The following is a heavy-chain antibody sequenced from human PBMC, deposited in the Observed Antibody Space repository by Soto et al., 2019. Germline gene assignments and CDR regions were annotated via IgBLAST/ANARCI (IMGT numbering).Heavy chain of an antibody. J-gene: IGHJ5*02. V-gene: IGHV1-69*12. Sequence: QVQLVQSGAEVKKPGSSVKVSCKASGGTFSSYAISWVRQAPGQGLEWMGGIIPIFGTANYAQEFQGRVTMTANESTSTAYMELSSLRSEDAAVYYCARAVDDYGDYFNWFDPWGQGTLVTVSS. CDR2: IIPIFGTA. CDR3: ARAVDDYGDYFNWFDP. CDR1: GGTFSSYA. D-gene: IGHD4-17*01.